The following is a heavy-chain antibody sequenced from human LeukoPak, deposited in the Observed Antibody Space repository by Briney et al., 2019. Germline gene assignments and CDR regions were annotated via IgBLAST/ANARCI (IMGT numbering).Heavy chain of an antibody. Sequence: ASVKVSCKASGYTFTSYAMNWVRQAPGQGLEWMGWISTNTGNPTYAQGFTGRFVFSLDTSVSTAYLQISSLKAEDTAVYYCARVRAAAGPFFFDYWGQGTLVTVSS. J-gene: IGHJ4*02. V-gene: IGHV7-4-1*02. CDR1: GYTFTSYA. CDR3: ARVRAAAGPFFFDY. D-gene: IGHD6-13*01. CDR2: ISTNTGNP.